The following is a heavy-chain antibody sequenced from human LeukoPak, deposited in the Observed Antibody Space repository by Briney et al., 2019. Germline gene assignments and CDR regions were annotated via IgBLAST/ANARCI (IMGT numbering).Heavy chain of an antibody. V-gene: IGHV5-51*01. Sequence: GESLKISCKGSGFSFTSFWIGWVRQMPGKDLEWMGIIYPGDSDTRYSPSFQGQVTISADRSTSIAYLQWSRLKASDTAIYYCARSAADRSTSLYFQHWGQGTLVTVSS. CDR1: GFSFTSFW. J-gene: IGHJ1*01. D-gene: IGHD2/OR15-2a*01. CDR3: ARSAADRSTSLYFQH. CDR2: IYPGDSDT.